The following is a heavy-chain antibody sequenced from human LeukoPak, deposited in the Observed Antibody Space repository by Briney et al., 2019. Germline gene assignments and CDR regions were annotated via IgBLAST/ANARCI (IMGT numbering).Heavy chain of an antibody. CDR1: GFTFKNYG. J-gene: IGHJ3*02. CDR2: ISFDGNTK. Sequence: GGSLRLSCAASGFTFKNYGMHWVRQAPGKGLEWVAVISFDGNTKHYIDSVKGRFTISRDNPKNTLLLLMSSLTAEDTAVYYCVLVLVAGANGHDAFDIWGQGTMVTVSS. V-gene: IGHV3-30*03. D-gene: IGHD4/OR15-4a*01. CDR3: VLVLVAGANGHDAFDI.